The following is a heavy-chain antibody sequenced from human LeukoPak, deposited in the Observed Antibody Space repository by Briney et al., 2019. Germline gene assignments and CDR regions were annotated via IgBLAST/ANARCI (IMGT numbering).Heavy chain of an antibody. CDR3: AAHVNDAGDFGY. CDR2: IKQDGSEK. J-gene: IGHJ4*02. D-gene: IGHD2-8*01. V-gene: IGHV3-7*01. Sequence: GGSLRLSCAASGFTFSSYWMTWVRQAPEKGLEWEANIKQDGSEKYYVDSVKGRFTISRDNAKISLFLQMNNLRAEDTAVYYCAAHVNDAGDFGYWGQGTLVAVSS. CDR1: GFTFSSYW.